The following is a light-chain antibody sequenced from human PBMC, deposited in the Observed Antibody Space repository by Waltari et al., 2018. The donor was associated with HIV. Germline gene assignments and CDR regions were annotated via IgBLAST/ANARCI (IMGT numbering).Light chain of an antibody. CDR2: QDS. CDR3: QAWDSSTVV. CDR1: KLGDKY. V-gene: IGLV3-1*01. Sequence: SYELTQPPSVSVSPGQTASITCSGDKLGDKYACWYQQKPGQSPVLVIYQDSKRPSGIPGRFPGSNSGNTATLTISGTQAMDEADYNCQAWDSSTVVFGGGTKLTVL. J-gene: IGLJ2*01.